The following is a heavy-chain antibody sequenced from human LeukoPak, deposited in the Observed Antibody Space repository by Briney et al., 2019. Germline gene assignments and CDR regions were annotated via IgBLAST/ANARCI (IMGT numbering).Heavy chain of an antibody. CDR2: IYHSGST. D-gene: IGHD3-10*01. Sequence: SETLSLTCAVSGYSISSGYYWGWIRQPPGKGLEWIGSIYHSGSTYYNPSLKSRVTKSVDTSKNQFSLKLSSVTAADTAVYYCARHVRGSGSYLGAFDIWGQGTMVTVSS. J-gene: IGHJ3*02. V-gene: IGHV4-38-2*01. CDR1: GYSISSGYY. CDR3: ARHVRGSGSYLGAFDI.